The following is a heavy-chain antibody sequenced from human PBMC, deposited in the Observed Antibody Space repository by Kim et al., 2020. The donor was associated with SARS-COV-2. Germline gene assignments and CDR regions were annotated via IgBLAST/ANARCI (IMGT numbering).Heavy chain of an antibody. CDR2: ISGSGGST. D-gene: IGHD3-9*01. Sequence: GGSLRLSCAASGFTFSSYAMSWVRQAPGKGLEWVSAISGSGGSTYYAYSVKGRFTISNDKSKNTLYLQRNSLRAEDTAVYYCAKDRRRYLDWLVTRGNAFDIRGPGTIVTVSS. CDR1: GFTFSSYA. J-gene: IGHJ3*02. V-gene: IGHV3-23*01. CDR3: AKDRRRYLDWLVTRGNAFDI.